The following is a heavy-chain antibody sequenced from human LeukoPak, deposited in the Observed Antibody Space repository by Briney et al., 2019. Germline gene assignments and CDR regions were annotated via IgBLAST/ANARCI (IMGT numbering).Heavy chain of an antibody. CDR3: ARSLRVSPYHFDY. D-gene: IGHD2-2*01. CDR2: ISAYNGHT. Sequence: ASVTVSCKASAYSFNSYGISWVRQVPGQGLEWMGWISAYNGHTNYAQKLQGRVTMTTDTSTSTAYMELSSPRSDDTAVYYCARSLRVSPYHFDYWGQGTLVTVSS. V-gene: IGHV1-18*01. J-gene: IGHJ4*02. CDR1: AYSFNSYG.